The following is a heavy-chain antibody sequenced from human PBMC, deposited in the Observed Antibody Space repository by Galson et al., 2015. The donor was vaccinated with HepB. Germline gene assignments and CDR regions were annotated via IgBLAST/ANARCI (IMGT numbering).Heavy chain of an antibody. Sequence: SLRLSCAASAFRFSTYAMHWVRQAPGKGLEWVGVISPDGSKKYYADSVRGRFTISRDNSKNNLYLRMNSLRPEDTAVYYCARVGVLVSLDKWGQGALVTVSS. CDR1: AFRFSTYA. D-gene: IGHD1-26*01. CDR3: ARVGVLVSLDK. J-gene: IGHJ4*02. CDR2: ISPDGSKK. V-gene: IGHV3-30-3*01.